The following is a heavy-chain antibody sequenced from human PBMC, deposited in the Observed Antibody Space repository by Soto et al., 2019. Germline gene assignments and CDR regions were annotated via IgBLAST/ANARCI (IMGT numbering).Heavy chain of an antibody. D-gene: IGHD3-9*01. V-gene: IGHV3-23*01. J-gene: IGHJ4*02. CDR2: ISGSGGST. CDR1: GFTFSSYA. Sequence: GSLRLSCAASGFTFSSYAMSWVRQAPGKGLEWVSAISGSGGSTYYADSVKGWFTISRDNSKNTLYLQMNSLRAEDTAVYYCAKDRYLTGPPHYWGQGTLVIVSS. CDR3: AKDRYLTGPPHY.